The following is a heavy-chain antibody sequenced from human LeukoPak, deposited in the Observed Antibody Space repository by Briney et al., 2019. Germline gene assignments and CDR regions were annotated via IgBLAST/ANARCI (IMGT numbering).Heavy chain of an antibody. CDR1: GFTFSSYA. Sequence: PGGSLRLSCAASGFTFSSYAMNWVRQAPGKGLEWVSSIDGSGGSTYYADSVKGRFTISRDNSKNTLYLQMNSLRAEDTAVYYCATSAEAGLDYWGQGTLVTVSS. V-gene: IGHV3-23*01. D-gene: IGHD6-19*01. J-gene: IGHJ4*02. CDR3: ATSAEAGLDY. CDR2: IDGSGGST.